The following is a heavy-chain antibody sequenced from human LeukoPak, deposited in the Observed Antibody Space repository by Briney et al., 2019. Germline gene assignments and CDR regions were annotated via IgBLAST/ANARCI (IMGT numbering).Heavy chain of an antibody. V-gene: IGHV4-30-2*01. CDR3: AGRAYDFWSGYYTDNWFDP. Sequence: KTSETLSLTCAVSGGSISSGGYSWSWIRQPPGKGLEWIGYIYHGGSTYYNPSLKSRVTISVDRSKNQFSLKLSSVTAADTAVYYCAGRAYDFWSGYYTDNWFDPWGQGTLVTVSS. CDR2: IYHGGST. J-gene: IGHJ5*02. D-gene: IGHD3-3*01. CDR1: GGSISSGGYS.